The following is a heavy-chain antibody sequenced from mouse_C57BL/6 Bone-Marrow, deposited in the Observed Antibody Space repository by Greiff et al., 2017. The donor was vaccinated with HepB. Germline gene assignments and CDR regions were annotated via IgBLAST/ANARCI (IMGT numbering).Heavy chain of an antibody. V-gene: IGHV2-3*01. D-gene: IGHD1-1*01. J-gene: IGHJ4*01. CDR2: IWGDGST. CDR1: GFSLTSYG. Sequence: VQVVESGPGLVAPSQSLSITCTVSGFSLTSYGVSWVRQPPGKGLEWLGVIWGDGSTNYHSALISRLSISKDNSKSQVFLKLNSLQTDDTATYYGVCDYYGSSYEAMDYWGQGTSVTVSS. CDR3: VCDYYGSSYEAMDY.